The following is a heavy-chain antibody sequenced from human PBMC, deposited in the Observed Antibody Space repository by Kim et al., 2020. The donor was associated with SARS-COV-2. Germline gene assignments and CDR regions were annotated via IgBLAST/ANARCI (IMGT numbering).Heavy chain of an antibody. J-gene: IGHJ4*02. Sequence: SETLSLTCAVYGGSFSGYYWSWIRQPPGKGLEWIGEINHSGSTNYNPSLKSRVTISVDTSKNQFSLKLSSVTAADTAVYYCARRRTYDSSGYPASRCFDYWGQGTLVTVSS. CDR1: GGSFSGYY. D-gene: IGHD3-22*01. CDR2: INHSGST. CDR3: ARRRTYDSSGYPASRCFDY. V-gene: IGHV4-34*01.